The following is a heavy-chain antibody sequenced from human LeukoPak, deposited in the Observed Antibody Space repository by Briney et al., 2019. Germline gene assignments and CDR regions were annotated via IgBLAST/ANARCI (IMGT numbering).Heavy chain of an antibody. Sequence: GGSLRLSCSASGFTFSSYAMSWVRQAPGKGLEWVSAISGSGGSTYYADSVKGRFTISRDNSKNTLYLQMNSLRAENTAVYYGAKDRLVATIYLWFDPWGQGTLVTVSS. CDR2: ISGSGGST. V-gene: IGHV3-23*01. J-gene: IGHJ5*02. CDR3: AKDRLVATIYLWFDP. CDR1: GFTFSSYA. D-gene: IGHD5-12*01.